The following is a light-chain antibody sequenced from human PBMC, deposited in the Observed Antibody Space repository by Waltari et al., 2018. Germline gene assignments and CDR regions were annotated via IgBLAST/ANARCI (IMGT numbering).Light chain of an antibody. J-gene: IGLJ3*02. CDR3: STWDYSLRAWV. V-gene: IGLV1-36*01. Sequence: QSALTQEASVSGTVGQKVTLSCIGNNNNVGSYAVSWYQQISHGAPKTVMFGDFLPSGIPDRFSGSKSGTTASLTSSGLQPEDEADYYCSTWDYSLRAWVFGGGTILTVL. CDR2: GD. CDR1: NNNVGSYA.